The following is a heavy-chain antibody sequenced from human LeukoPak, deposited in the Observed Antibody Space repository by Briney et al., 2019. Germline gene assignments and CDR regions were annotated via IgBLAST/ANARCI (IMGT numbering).Heavy chain of an antibody. J-gene: IGHJ5*02. CDR3: ARGPRYSSSWYRWFDP. Sequence: SVKVSCKASGGTFSSYAISWVRQAPGQGLEWMGRIIPILGIANYAQKFQGRVTITADKSTSTAHMELSSLRSEDTAVYYCARGPRYSSSWYRWFDPWGQGTLVTDSS. CDR1: GGTFSSYA. D-gene: IGHD6-13*01. CDR2: IIPILGIA. V-gene: IGHV1-69*04.